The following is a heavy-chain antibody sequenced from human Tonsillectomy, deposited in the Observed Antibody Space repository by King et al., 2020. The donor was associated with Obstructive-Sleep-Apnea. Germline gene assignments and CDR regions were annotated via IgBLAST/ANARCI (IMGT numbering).Heavy chain of an antibody. J-gene: IGHJ4*02. CDR2: INPNSGGT. V-gene: IGHV1-2*02. D-gene: IGHD2-15*01. Sequence: VQLVESGAEVKKPGASVKVSCKTSGYTFTDYWIHWVRQAPGQGLEWMGWINPNSGGTNYANKFQGRVTMTRDTSISTTYMELSRLRSDDSAVYYCATIDQFDFWGQGTLVTVSS. CDR3: ATIDQFDF. CDR1: GYTFTDYW.